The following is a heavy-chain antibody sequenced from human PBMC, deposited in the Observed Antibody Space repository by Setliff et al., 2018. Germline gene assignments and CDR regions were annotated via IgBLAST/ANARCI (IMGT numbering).Heavy chain of an antibody. CDR1: GFTFSSYW. D-gene: IGHD3-9*01. CDR2: VNDDGSSA. CDR3: VKDNRLVSSSYFYAMDV. Sequence: PGGSLRLSCAASGFTFSSYWMHWVRQDPGKGLVWVSRVNDDGSSAMYADSVKGRFTMSRDNAKNTLYLQMNSLRAEDTAVYHCVKDNRLVSSSYFYAMDVWGQGTTVTVSS. V-gene: IGHV3-74*03. J-gene: IGHJ6*02.